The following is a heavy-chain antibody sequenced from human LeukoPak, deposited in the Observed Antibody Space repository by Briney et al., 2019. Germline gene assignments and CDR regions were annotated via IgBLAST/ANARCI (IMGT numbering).Heavy chain of an antibody. D-gene: IGHD5-18*01. CDR3: ARELSSNVDTAMDRSYYFDY. Sequence: GVSVKVSCKASGGTFSSYAISWVRQAPGQGLEWMGGIIPIFGTANYAQKFQGRVTITADKSTSTAYMELSSLRSEDTAVYYCARELSSNVDTAMDRSYYFDYWGQGTLVTVSS. V-gene: IGHV1-69*06. CDR2: IIPIFGTA. J-gene: IGHJ4*02. CDR1: GGTFSSYA.